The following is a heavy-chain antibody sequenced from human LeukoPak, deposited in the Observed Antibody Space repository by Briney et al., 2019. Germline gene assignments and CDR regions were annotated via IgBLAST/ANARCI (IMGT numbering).Heavy chain of an antibody. CDR1: GLTLSSYW. Sequence: GGSLRLSCAASGLTLSSYWMSWVRQAPGKGLEWVANIKQDGREIYYVDSVKGRFTISRDNAKNSLYLQMNSLRAEDTAVYYCARDKQVGATYFDYWGQGTLVTVSS. J-gene: IGHJ4*02. D-gene: IGHD1-26*01. CDR2: IKQDGREI. CDR3: ARDKQVGATYFDY. V-gene: IGHV3-7*01.